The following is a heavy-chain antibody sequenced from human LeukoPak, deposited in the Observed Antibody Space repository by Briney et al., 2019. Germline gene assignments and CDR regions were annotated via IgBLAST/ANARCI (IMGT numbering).Heavy chain of an antibody. V-gene: IGHV3-23*01. J-gene: IGHJ4*02. D-gene: IGHD6-19*01. CDR1: GFTFSSYA. CDR3: ARGVEQWLVRGSFDY. Sequence: PGGSLRLSCAASGFTFSSYAMSWVRQAPGKGLEWVSAISGSGGSTYYADSVKGRFTISRDNAKNSLYLQMNSLRAEDTALYYCARGVEQWLVRGSFDYWGQGTLVTVSS. CDR2: ISGSGGST.